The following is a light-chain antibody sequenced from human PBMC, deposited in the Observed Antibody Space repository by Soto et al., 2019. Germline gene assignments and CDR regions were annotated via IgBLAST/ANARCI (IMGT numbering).Light chain of an antibody. V-gene: IGKV1-39*01. CDR1: QSISSY. J-gene: IGKJ1*01. Sequence: DIQMTQSPSSLSASVGDRVTITCRSSQSISSYLNWYQQKPGKAPKLLIYAASSLQSGVPSRFRGRGSGTDFPLTISSLQPEDFATYYCQQSYSTPPTFGQGTKVEIK. CDR3: QQSYSTPPT. CDR2: AAS.